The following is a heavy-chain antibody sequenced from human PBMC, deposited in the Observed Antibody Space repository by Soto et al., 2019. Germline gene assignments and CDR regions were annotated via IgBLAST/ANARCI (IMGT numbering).Heavy chain of an antibody. V-gene: IGHV1-69*13. D-gene: IGHD6-6*01. CDR3: ASRIEAARKHYYYGMDV. CDR2: IIPIFGTA. Sequence: SVKVSCKASGGTFSSYAISWVRQAPGQGLEWMGGIIPIFGTANYAQKFQGRVTITADESTSTAYMELSSLRSEDTAVYYCASRIEAARKHYYYGMDVWGQGTTVTVSS. J-gene: IGHJ6*02. CDR1: GGTFSSYA.